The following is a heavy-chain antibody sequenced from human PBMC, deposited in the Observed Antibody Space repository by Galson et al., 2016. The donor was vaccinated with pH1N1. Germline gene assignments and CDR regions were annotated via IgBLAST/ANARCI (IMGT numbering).Heavy chain of an antibody. J-gene: IGHJ3*02. D-gene: IGHD3-10*01. CDR2: VYTSGTT. CDR1: GGSMTSVAFY. CDR3: ARNRRVGAAWIEAFDI. V-gene: IGHV4-61*02. Sequence: LTCSVSGGSMTSVAFYWSWIRQSAGEGLQYIGRVYTSGTTNYNPSLVGRATISIDLSKNQFSLALRSVAAKDTAVYYCARNRRVGAAWIEAFDIWGQGKMVTVSS.